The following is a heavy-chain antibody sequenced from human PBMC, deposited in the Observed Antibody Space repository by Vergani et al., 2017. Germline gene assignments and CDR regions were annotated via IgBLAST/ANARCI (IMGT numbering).Heavy chain of an antibody. Sequence: QVQLQQWGAGLLKPSETLSLTCAVYGGSCSGYYWSWIRQPPGKGLVWFGEINHSGSTNYNPSLKSRVTISVDTSKNQFSLKLSSVTAADTAVYYCASFSSGDSSGGLDYWGQGTLVTVSS. CDR3: ASFSSGDSSGGLDY. V-gene: IGHV4-34*01. D-gene: IGHD3-22*01. CDR2: INHSGST. J-gene: IGHJ4*02. CDR1: GGSCSGYY.